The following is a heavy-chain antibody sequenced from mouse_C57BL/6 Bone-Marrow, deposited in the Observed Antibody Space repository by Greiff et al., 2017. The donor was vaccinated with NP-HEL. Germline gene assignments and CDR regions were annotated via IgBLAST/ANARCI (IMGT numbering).Heavy chain of an antibody. CDR2: IGPANGNT. D-gene: IGHD1-1*01. Sequence: EVQLVESVAELVRPGASVKLSCTASGFNIKNTYMRWVKQRPEQGLEWIGRIGPANGNTKYAPKFQGEATITADTSSNTAFLQLSSLTSEDTAIYYSARHYYGSSYDWYFDVWGTGTTVTVSS. V-gene: IGHV14-3*01. CDR1: GFNIKNTY. CDR3: ARHYYGSSYDWYFDV. J-gene: IGHJ1*03.